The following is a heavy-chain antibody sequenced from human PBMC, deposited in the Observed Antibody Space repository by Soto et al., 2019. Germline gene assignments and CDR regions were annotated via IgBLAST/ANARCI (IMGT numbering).Heavy chain of an antibody. Sequence: GGALRLSCSTPGFTFSSYAMSWVPQAPGKGLEWVSAITGGGGSTWSADSVKGRFTISRDNSRTTLYLQMSSLRAEDTAVYYCAKGSASGSPYYFDYWGQGTLVTVSS. CDR3: AKGSASGSPYYFDY. CDR2: ITGGGGST. V-gene: IGHV3-23*01. J-gene: IGHJ4*02. D-gene: IGHD6-25*01. CDR1: GFTFSSYA.